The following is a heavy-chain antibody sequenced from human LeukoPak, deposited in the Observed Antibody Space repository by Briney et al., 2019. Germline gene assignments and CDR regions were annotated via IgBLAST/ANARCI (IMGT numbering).Heavy chain of an antibody. Sequence: GGSLRLSCAASGFTFSSYGMHWIRQAPGKGLEWVAFIRYDGSNKYYADSVKGRFTISRDNSKNTLYLQMNSLRAEDTAVYYCAKDRSGSYSQGLDYWGQGTLVTVSS. CDR2: IRYDGSNK. J-gene: IGHJ4*02. D-gene: IGHD1-26*01. CDR3: AKDRSGSYSQGLDY. CDR1: GFTFSSYG. V-gene: IGHV3-30*02.